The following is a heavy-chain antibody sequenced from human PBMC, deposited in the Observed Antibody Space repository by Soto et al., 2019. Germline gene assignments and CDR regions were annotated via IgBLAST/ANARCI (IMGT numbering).Heavy chain of an antibody. V-gene: IGHV3-73*01. CDR1: GFTFSGSA. Sequence: LRLSCAASGFTFSGSAMHWVRQASGKGLEWVGRIRSKANSYATAYAASVKGRSTISRDDSKNTAYLQMNSLKTEDTAVYYCTSFVYSSGWRDYWGQGTLVTVSS. CDR2: IRSKANSYAT. D-gene: IGHD6-19*01. CDR3: TSFVYSSGWRDY. J-gene: IGHJ4*02.